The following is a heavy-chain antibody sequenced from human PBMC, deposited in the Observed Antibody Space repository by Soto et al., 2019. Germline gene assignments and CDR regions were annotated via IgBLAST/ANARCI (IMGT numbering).Heavy chain of an antibody. D-gene: IGHD4-17*01. CDR1: GYIFTSYG. CDR2: ISAHNGKT. Sequence: QAHLVQSGPEVKKPGASVKVSYKGSGYIFTSYGIAWVRQAPGQGLEWMGWISAHNGKTEYAQKFQGRVTVTRDTSTSTAYLELRSLRSDDTALYYCARGRYGDYWGQGAVVIVSS. CDR3: ARGRYGDY. V-gene: IGHV1-18*01. J-gene: IGHJ4*02.